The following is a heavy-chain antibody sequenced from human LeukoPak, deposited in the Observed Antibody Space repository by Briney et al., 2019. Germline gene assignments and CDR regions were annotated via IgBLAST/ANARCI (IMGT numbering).Heavy chain of an antibody. CDR2: INPNSGDT. V-gene: IGHV1-2*02. Sequence: ASVKVSCKASGYTLTGYYMHWVRQAPGQGLEWMGWINPNSGDTNYAQKFQGRVTMTRDTSISTAYMELSRLRSDDTAVYYCARGSTIAAREFDYWGQGTLVTVSS. J-gene: IGHJ4*02. D-gene: IGHD6-6*01. CDR1: GYTLTGYY. CDR3: ARGSTIAAREFDY.